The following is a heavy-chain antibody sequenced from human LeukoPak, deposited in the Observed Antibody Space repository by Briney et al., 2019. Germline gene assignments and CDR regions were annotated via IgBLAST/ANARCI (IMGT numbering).Heavy chain of an antibody. V-gene: IGHV1-46*01. CDR1: GYTFTSYY. D-gene: IGHD3-22*01. J-gene: IGHJ3*02. Sequence: GGSVKVSCKASGYTFTSYYIHWVRQAPGQGLAWMGIINLSAGSTSYAQKFQGRLTMTRDTSTSTVYMELSSLRSEDTPVYYCARGQYYSDTINYYSRHDAFDIWGQGTMVTVSS. CDR3: ARGQYYSDTINYYSRHDAFDI. CDR2: INLSAGST.